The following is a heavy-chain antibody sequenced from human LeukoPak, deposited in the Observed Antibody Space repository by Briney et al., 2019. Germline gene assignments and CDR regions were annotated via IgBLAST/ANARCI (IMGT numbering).Heavy chain of an antibody. CDR2: IHYSGST. CDR3: ASLCSGGSCYWDY. J-gene: IGHJ4*02. V-gene: IGHV4-59*12. Sequence: SETLSLTCTVSGGSISGYYWSWIRQPPGKGLEWIGDIHYSGSTNYNPSLKSRVTISVDKSKNQFSLKLSSVTAADTAVYYCASLCSGGSCYWDYWGQGTLVTVSS. D-gene: IGHD2-15*01. CDR1: GGSISGYY.